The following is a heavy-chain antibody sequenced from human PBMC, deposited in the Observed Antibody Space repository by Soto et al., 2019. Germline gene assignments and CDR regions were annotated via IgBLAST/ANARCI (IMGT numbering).Heavy chain of an antibody. Sequence: EEQLLESGGGLVQPGGSLRLSCAASGFTFSSYAMSWVHQAPGKGLEWVSSIYSSGDRKYFADSVKGRFTISRDNSKNTLYLQMNSLGAEDTAVYYCAKGPISPYGMDVWGQGTTVTVSS. D-gene: IGHD3-3*01. J-gene: IGHJ6*02. CDR2: IYSSGDRK. CDR1: GFTFSSYA. V-gene: IGHV3-23*01. CDR3: AKGPISPYGMDV.